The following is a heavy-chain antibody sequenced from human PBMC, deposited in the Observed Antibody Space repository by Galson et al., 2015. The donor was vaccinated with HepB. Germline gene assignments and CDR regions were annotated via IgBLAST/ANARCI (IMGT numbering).Heavy chain of an antibody. V-gene: IGHV1-18*01. Sequence: SVKVSCKASGSTFASYGISWVRQAPGQGLEWMGWISAYNGNTNYAQKLQGRVTMTTDTSTSTAYMELRSLRSDDTAVYYCARDLEAYCGGDCWSDYWGQGTLVTVSS. CDR3: ARDLEAYCGGDCWSDY. J-gene: IGHJ4*02. CDR2: ISAYNGNT. CDR1: GSTFASYG. D-gene: IGHD2-21*02.